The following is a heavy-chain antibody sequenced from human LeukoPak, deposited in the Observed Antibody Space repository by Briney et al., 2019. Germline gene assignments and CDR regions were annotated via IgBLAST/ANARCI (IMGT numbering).Heavy chain of an antibody. V-gene: IGHV3-48*03. J-gene: IGHJ4*02. CDR2: ISSSGSTI. CDR1: GVTFSSYE. CDR3: ARDLGMEFDS. D-gene: IGHD7-27*01. Sequence: GGSLRLSCAASGVTFSSYEMNWVRQAPGKGLEWVSYISSSGSTITYTDPVKGRFTIPRDNAKTSLYLQMNSLRAEHTAVYSCARDLGMEFDSWGQGTLVTVSS.